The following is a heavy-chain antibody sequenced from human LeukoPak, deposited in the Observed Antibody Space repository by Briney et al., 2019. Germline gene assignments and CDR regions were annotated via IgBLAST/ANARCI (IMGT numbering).Heavy chain of an antibody. CDR2: ISGSGGST. Sequence: GASLRLSCAASGFTVSSYAMSWVRQAPGKGLEWVSAISGSGGSTYYADSVKGRFTISRDNSKNTLYLQMNSLRAEDTAVYYCAKSNWNYEFDYWGQGTLVTVSS. CDR1: GFTVSSYA. V-gene: IGHV3-23*01. J-gene: IGHJ4*02. CDR3: AKSNWNYEFDY. D-gene: IGHD1-7*01.